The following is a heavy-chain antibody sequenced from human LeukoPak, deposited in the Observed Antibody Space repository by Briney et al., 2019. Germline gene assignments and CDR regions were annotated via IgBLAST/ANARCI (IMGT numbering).Heavy chain of an antibody. CDR1: GYTLTELS. J-gene: IGHJ4*02. CDR3: ARGRPDEIDY. CDR2: MNPNSGNT. V-gene: IGHV1-8*01. Sequence: ASVKVSCKVSGYTLTELSMHWVRQAPGKGLEWMGWMNPNSGNTGYAQKFQGRVTMTRNTSISTAYMELSSLRSEDTAVYYCARGRPDEIDYWGQGTLVTVSS.